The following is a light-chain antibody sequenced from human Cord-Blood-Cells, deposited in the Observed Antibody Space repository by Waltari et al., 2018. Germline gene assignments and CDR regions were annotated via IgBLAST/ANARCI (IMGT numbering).Light chain of an antibody. J-gene: IGLJ2*01. Sequence: QSALTQPRPVSGSPGQSVTISCTGTRSDVGGYNYVSWYQQHPGKAPKLMIYDVSKRPSGVPDRFSGSKSGNTASLTISGLQAEDEADYYCCSYAGSYTYVVFGGGTKLTVL. CDR3: CSYAGSYTYVV. CDR1: RSDVGGYNY. CDR2: DVS. V-gene: IGLV2-11*01.